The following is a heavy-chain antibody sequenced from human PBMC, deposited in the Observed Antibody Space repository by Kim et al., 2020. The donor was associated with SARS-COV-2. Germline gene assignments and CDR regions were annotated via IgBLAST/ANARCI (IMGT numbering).Heavy chain of an antibody. CDR3: ARHRRNASGYYYYYGMDV. J-gene: IGHJ6*02. D-gene: IGHD3-16*01. CDR1: GFTFSDYY. V-gene: IGHV3-11*01. Sequence: GGSLRLSCAASGFTFSDYYMSWIRQAPGKGLEWVSYISSSGSTIYYADSVKGRFTISRDNAKNSLYLQMNSLRAEDTAVYYCARHRRNASGYYYYYGMDVWGQGTTVTVSS. CDR2: ISSSGSTI.